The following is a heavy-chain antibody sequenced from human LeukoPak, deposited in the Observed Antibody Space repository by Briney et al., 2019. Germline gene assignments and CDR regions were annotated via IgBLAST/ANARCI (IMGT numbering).Heavy chain of an antibody. CDR1: GFTFTSYG. CDR2: IRFDESDK. D-gene: IGHD1-26*01. V-gene: IGHV3-30*02. CDR3: ARDPYSGGYGSYYYYYMDV. Sequence: GGSLRLSCAASGFTFTSYGMHWVRQAPGKGLEWVAHIRFDESDKYYADSVKSRFTISRDTSRNTVYLQMNSLRAEDTAVYYCARDPYSGGYGSYYYYYMDVWGKGTTVTISS. J-gene: IGHJ6*03.